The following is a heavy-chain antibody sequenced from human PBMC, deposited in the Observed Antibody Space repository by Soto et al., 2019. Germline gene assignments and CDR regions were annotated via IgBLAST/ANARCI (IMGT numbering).Heavy chain of an antibody. J-gene: IGHJ6*04. CDR3: ATSTSHYDNGSCV. Sequence: SVKVSCKASGGTFSSYTISWVRQAPGQGLEWMGRIIPILGIANYAQKFQGRVTMTADKSTSTAYMELSSLRSEDTAVYDGATSTSHYDNGSCVWVEGSTVTVSS. D-gene: IGHD6-13*01. V-gene: IGHV1-69*02. CDR2: IIPILGIA. CDR1: GGTFSSYT.